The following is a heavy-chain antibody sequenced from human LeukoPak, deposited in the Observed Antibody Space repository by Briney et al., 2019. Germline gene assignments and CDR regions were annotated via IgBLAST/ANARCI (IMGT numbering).Heavy chain of an antibody. V-gene: IGHV1-2*02. CDR1: GYTFTGYY. D-gene: IGHD1-26*01. J-gene: IGHJ4*02. CDR3: ARAGSYKDFYYFDY. Sequence: ASVKVSCKASGYTFTGYYMHWVRQAPGQGLEWMGWISPNSGGTNYAQKFQGRVTMTRDTSISTAYMELSRLRSDDTAVYYCARAGSYKDFYYFDYWGQGTLVTVSS. CDR2: ISPNSGGT.